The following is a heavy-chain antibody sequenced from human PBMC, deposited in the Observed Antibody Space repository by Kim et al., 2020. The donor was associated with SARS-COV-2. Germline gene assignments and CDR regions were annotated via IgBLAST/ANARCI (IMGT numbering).Heavy chain of an antibody. V-gene: IGHV4-34*01. CDR3: AREGGHYVWGSYRHYYGMDV. CDR1: GGSFSGYY. D-gene: IGHD3-16*02. Sequence: SETLSLTCDVYGGSFSGYYWSWIRQPPGKGLEWIGEINHSGSTNYNPSLKSRVTISVDTSKNQFSLKLSSVTAADTAVYYCAREGGHYVWGSYRHYYGMDVWGQGTTVTVSS. CDR2: INHSGST. J-gene: IGHJ6*02.